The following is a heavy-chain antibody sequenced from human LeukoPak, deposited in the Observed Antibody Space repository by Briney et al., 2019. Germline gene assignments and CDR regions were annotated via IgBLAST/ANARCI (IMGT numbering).Heavy chain of an antibody. CDR3: ARVRGIAAADWHFDL. V-gene: IGHV4-31*03. J-gene: IGHJ2*01. CDR1: GGSITSGGYY. D-gene: IGHD6-25*01. Sequence: SETLSLTCTVSGGSITSGGYYWSWIRQHPWKALEWIGYIYYSGGTYYTPSLQSRLTISVDTSEHQSSLTLRSVTAADTAVYYCARVRGIAAADWHFDLWGRGTLVTVSS. CDR2: IYYSGGT.